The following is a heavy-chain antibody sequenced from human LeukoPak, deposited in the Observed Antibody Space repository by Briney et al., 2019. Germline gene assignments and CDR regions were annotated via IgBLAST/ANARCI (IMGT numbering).Heavy chain of an antibody. D-gene: IGHD6-6*01. CDR3: ASIAARLTSYYFDY. Sequence: GSLRLSCSASGFSFSSYAMHWVRQAPGKGLEYVSAISSNGGSTYYADSVKGRFTISRDNSKNTLYLQMSSLRAEDTAVYYCASIAARLTSYYFDYWGQGTLVTVSS. CDR2: ISSNGGST. J-gene: IGHJ4*02. V-gene: IGHV3-64D*06. CDR1: GFSFSSYA.